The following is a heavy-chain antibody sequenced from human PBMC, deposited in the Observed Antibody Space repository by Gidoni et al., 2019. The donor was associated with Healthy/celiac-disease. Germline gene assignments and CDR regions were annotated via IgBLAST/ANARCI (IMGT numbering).Heavy chain of an antibody. J-gene: IGHJ4*02. V-gene: IGHV4-39*01. D-gene: IGHD5-12*01. CDR3: ASLRRDGYNYVDY. CDR2: IYYSGST. CDR1: GGSISSSSYY. Sequence: QLQLQESGPGLVKPSETLSLTCTVSGGSISSSSYYWGWIRQPPGKGLEWIGSIYYSGSTYYNPSLKSRVTISVDTSKNQFSLKLSSVTAADTAVYYCASLRRDGYNYVDYWGQGTLVTVSS.